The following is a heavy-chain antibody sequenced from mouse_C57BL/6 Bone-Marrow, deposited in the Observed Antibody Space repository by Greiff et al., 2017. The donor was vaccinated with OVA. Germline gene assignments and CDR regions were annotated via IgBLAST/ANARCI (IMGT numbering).Heavy chain of an antibody. Sequence: VKLMESGAELARPGASVKLSCKASGYTFTSYGISWVKQRTGQGLEWIGEIYPRSGNTYYNEQFKGKATLTADKSSSTAYMELRSLTSEDSAVYVCARLNFYWYFDVWGTGTTVTVSS. CDR3: ARLNFYWYFDV. V-gene: IGHV1-81*01. CDR2: IYPRSGNT. J-gene: IGHJ1*03. CDR1: GYTFTSYG.